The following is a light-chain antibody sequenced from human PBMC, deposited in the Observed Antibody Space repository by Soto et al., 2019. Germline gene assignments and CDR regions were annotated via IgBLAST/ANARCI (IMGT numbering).Light chain of an antibody. Sequence: QSALTQPASVSGSPGQSITISCTGTSRDVGAYNSVSWYQQYPGKAPKLMMYEVSNRPSGVSDRFSGSKSGNTASLTISGLLTGDEADYYCSSYTSSSTYVFGTGTKLTVL. CDR3: SSYTSSSTYV. CDR1: SRDVGAYNS. V-gene: IGLV2-14*01. J-gene: IGLJ1*01. CDR2: EVS.